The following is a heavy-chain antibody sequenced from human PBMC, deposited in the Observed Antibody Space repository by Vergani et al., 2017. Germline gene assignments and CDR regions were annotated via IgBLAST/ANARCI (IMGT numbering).Heavy chain of an antibody. CDR2: ISAYNGNT. Sequence: QVQLVQSGAEVKKPGASVKVSCKASGYTFTSYGISWVRQAPGQGLEGMGWISAYNGNTKYAQKLQGRVTMTTDRSTSTAYMELRSLRSDDTAVYYCARDRMDYYYYYGMDVWGQGTTVTVSS. J-gene: IGHJ6*02. CDR3: ARDRMDYYYYYGMDV. D-gene: IGHD2-8*01. CDR1: GYTFTSYG. V-gene: IGHV1-18*01.